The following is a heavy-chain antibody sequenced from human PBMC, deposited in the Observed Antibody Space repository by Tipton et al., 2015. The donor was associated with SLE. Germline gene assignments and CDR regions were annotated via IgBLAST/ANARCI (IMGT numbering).Heavy chain of an antibody. CDR2: ISSDGSNK. CDR1: GFTFSSYA. Sequence: QVQLVQSGGGVVQPGRSLRLSCAASGFTFSSYAMDWVRQAPGKGLEWVAVISSDGSNKHYADSVKGRITISRDNSKNSLSLQINSLRAEDTAVYYCARDGGPAHTYHFYYMDVWGKGTTVTVSS. D-gene: IGHD3-16*01. CDR3: ARDGGPAHTYHFYYMDV. J-gene: IGHJ6*03. V-gene: IGHV3-30-3*01.